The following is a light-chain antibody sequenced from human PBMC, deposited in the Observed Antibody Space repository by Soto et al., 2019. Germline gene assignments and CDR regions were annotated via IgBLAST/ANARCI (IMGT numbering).Light chain of an antibody. Sequence: QSALTQPASVSGSPGQSITISCTGTSSDVGGYKYVSWYQQHPGKAPKVMIYEVSKRPSGVPDRFSGSKSGNTASLTVSGLQAEDEADYYCSSYAGSSNYVFGTGTKLTVL. CDR2: EVS. J-gene: IGLJ1*01. V-gene: IGLV2-8*01. CDR1: SSDVGGYKY. CDR3: SSYAGSSNYV.